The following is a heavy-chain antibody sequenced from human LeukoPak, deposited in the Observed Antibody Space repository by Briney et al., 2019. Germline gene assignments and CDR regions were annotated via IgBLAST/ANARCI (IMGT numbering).Heavy chain of an antibody. CDR1: GFTFSSYS. D-gene: IGHD3-22*01. Sequence: GSLRLSCAASGFTFSSYSMNWVRQAPGKGLEWVSSISSSSSYIYYADSVKGRFTISRDNAKNSLHLQMNSLRAEDTAVYYCARDHYYDSSGYYYPLDYWGQGTLVTVSS. V-gene: IGHV3-21*01. CDR3: ARDHYYDSSGYYYPLDY. J-gene: IGHJ4*02. CDR2: ISSSSSYI.